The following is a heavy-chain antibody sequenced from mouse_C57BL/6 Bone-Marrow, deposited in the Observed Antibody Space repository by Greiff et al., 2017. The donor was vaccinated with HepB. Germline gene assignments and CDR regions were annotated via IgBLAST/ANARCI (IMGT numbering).Heavy chain of an antibody. J-gene: IGHJ1*03. V-gene: IGHV1-80*01. CDR3: ARSLNYYNGRNRYWYFDV. CDR1: GYAFSSYW. CDR2: IYPGDGDT. D-gene: IGHD1-1*01. Sequence: QVQLKESGAELVKPGASVKISCKASGYAFSSYWMNWVKQRPGKGLEWIGQIYPGDGDTNYNGKFKGKATLTADKSSSTAYMQLSSLTSEDSAVYFGARSLNYYNGRNRYWYFDVWGTGTTVTVSS.